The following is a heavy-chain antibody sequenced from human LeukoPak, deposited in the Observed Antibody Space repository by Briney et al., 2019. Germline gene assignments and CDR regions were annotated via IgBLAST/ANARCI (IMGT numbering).Heavy chain of an antibody. Sequence: GGSLRLSCAASGFTFSSYSMNWVRQAPGKGLEWVSSISSSSSYIYYADSVKGRFTISRDNAKNSLYLQMNSLRAEDTVVYYCARPLWFGLRRYYGMDVWGQGTTVTVSS. J-gene: IGHJ6*02. CDR3: ARPLWFGLRRYYGMDV. D-gene: IGHD3-10*01. CDR1: GFTFSSYS. CDR2: ISSSSSYI. V-gene: IGHV3-21*01.